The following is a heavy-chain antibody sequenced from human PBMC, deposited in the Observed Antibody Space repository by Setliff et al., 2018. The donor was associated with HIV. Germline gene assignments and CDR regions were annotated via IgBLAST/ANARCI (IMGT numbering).Heavy chain of an antibody. Sequence: PSETLSLTCAVSGGSISGHYWSWIRQPPGKGLEWIGTIYYSGRTNYSPSLKSRVTISIDTSKKQFSLKLSSVTAADTAVYYCARVRLELRQYWFDSWGQGSPVTV. V-gene: IGHV4-59*08. D-gene: IGHD1-7*01. J-gene: IGHJ5*01. CDR3: ARVRLELRQYWFDS. CDR2: IYYSGRT. CDR1: GGSISGHY.